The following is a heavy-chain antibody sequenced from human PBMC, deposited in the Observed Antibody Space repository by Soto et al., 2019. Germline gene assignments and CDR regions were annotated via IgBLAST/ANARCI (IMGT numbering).Heavy chain of an antibody. CDR3: ARRHPQEMATSGGVDD. V-gene: IGHV1-46*01. J-gene: IGHJ4*02. D-gene: IGHD1-26*01. Sequence: QVQLVQSGAEVKMPGASVKVSCKESGYIFTTYHIHWVRQAPGQGLEWMGIINPSDGSTSYAQKIRGRVNMTRDTTTSTVYMEVSSLRAEETAIYYCARRHPQEMATSGGVDDWGQVTLVTVSS. CDR2: INPSDGST. CDR1: GYIFTTYH.